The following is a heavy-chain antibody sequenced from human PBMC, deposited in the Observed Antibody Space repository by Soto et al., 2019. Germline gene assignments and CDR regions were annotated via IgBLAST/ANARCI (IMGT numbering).Heavy chain of an antibody. CDR3: AKWKIDYYDSSGSLDY. J-gene: IGHJ4*02. D-gene: IGHD3-22*01. Sequence: VKVSSKASGYTFTSYTMHWVRQAPGQRLEWMGWINAGNGNTKYSQKFQGRVTITRDTSASTAYMELSSLRSEDTAVYYCAKWKIDYYDSSGSLDYWGQGTLVTVSS. V-gene: IGHV1-3*01. CDR1: GYTFTSYT. CDR2: INAGNGNT.